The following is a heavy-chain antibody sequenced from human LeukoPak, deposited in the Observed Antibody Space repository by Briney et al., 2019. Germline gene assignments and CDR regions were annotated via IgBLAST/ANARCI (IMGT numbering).Heavy chain of an antibody. J-gene: IGHJ3*02. V-gene: IGHV3-9*03. D-gene: IGHD6-19*01. CDR3: AKDRGSGWIFDALDI. CDR1: GFTFVDYA. Sequence: GGSLRLSCAASGFTFVDYAMHWVRHAPGKGLEWVSGISWNSGSIGYADSVKGRFTISRDNAKYSLYLQLNSLRAEDMALYYCAKDRGSGWIFDALDIWGQGTMVTVSS. CDR2: ISWNSGSI.